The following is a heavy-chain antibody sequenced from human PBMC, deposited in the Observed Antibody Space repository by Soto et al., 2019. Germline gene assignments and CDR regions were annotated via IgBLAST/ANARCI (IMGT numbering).Heavy chain of an antibody. V-gene: IGHV3-43*01. J-gene: IGHJ4*02. CDR3: AKEANDSSGYYDY. D-gene: IGHD3-22*01. CDR1: GFTFDDYT. CDR2: ISWNGGST. Sequence: GVSLRLSCAASGFTFDDYTMHWVRQAPGKGLEWVSLISWNGGSTYYADSVKGRFTISRDNSKNSLYLQMNSLRTEDTAVYYGAKEANDSSGYYDYWGQGTLVTVSS.